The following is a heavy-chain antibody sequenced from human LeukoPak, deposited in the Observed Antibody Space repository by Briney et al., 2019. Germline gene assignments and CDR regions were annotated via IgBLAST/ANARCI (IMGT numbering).Heavy chain of an antibody. J-gene: IGHJ5*02. CDR2: ISSSSSTI. Sequence: PGGSLRLSCAASGFTFSSYSMNWVRQAPGKGLEWVSYISSSSSTICYADSVKGRFTISRDNAKNSLYLQMNSLGAEDTAVYYCARRGIAAAFDPWGQGTLVTVSS. V-gene: IGHV3-48*04. D-gene: IGHD6-13*01. CDR3: ARRGIAAAFDP. CDR1: GFTFSSYS.